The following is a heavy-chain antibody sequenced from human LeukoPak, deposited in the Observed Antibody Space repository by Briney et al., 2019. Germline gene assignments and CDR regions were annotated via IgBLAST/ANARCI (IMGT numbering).Heavy chain of an antibody. Sequence: PGGSLRLSCAASGFTFSSYGMHWVRQAPGKGLEWVAFIRYDGSNKYYADSVKGRFTISRDNSKNTLYLQMNSLRAEDTAVYYCAKVMPVGATGYYYYYMDVWGKGTTVTVSS. D-gene: IGHD1-26*01. CDR1: GFTFSSYG. J-gene: IGHJ6*03. CDR3: AKVMPVGATGYYYYYMDV. CDR2: IRYDGSNK. V-gene: IGHV3-30*02.